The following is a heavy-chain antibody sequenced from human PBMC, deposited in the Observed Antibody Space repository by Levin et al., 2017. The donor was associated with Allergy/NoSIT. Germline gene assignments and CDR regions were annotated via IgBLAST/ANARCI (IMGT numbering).Heavy chain of an antibody. CDR2: ISTHNGNT. V-gene: IGHV1-18*01. J-gene: IGHJ6*03. D-gene: IGHD2-2*01. CDR1: GYTFKNYG. Sequence: GESLKISCQASGYTFKNYGISWVRQAPGQGLEWMGWISTHNGNTKYAQSFQGRVTMTTDTSTSTADLELRSLISDDTAVYYCARFVVTPVSYFYMDVWGKGTTVTVSS. CDR3: ARFVVTPVSYFYMDV.